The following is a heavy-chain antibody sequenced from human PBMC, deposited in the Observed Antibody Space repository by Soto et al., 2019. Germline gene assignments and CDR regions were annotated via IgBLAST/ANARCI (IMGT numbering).Heavy chain of an antibody. J-gene: IGHJ3*02. Sequence: GGSLRLSCAASGFTFSSYAMSWVRQAPGKGLEWVSAISGSGGSTYYADSVKGRFTISRDNSKNTLYLQMNSLRAEDTAVYYCAKSGNEYSSSGDAFDIWGQGTMVTVSS. CDR2: ISGSGGST. CDR3: AKSGNEYSSSGDAFDI. CDR1: GFTFSSYA. D-gene: IGHD6-6*01. V-gene: IGHV3-23*01.